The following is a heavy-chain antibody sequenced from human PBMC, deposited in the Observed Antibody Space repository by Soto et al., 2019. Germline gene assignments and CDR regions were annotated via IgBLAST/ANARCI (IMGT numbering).Heavy chain of an antibody. CDR3: ARDYLDEYSSSSGRIYYGMDV. D-gene: IGHD6-6*01. V-gene: IGHV3-48*02. Sequence: GGSLRLSCAASGFTFSSYSMNWVRQAPGKGLEWVSYISSSSSTIYYADSVKGRFTISRDNAKNSLYLQMNSLRDEDTAVYYCARDYLDEYSSSSGRIYYGMDVWGQGTTVTVSS. CDR1: GFTFSSYS. CDR2: ISSSSSTI. J-gene: IGHJ6*02.